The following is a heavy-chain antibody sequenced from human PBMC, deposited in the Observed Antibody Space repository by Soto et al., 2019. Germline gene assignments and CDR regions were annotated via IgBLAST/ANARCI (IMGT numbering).Heavy chain of an antibody. CDR3: SGDEGYCSGGSCYFPHCDYCYMDI. CDR1: GFTFSSYS. CDR2: ISSSSSYR. J-gene: IGHJ6*03. V-gene: IGHV3-21*01. Sequence: EVQLVESVGGLVKPGGSLRLSCAASGFTFSSYSMHWVRQAPGKGLEWVSSISSSSSYRYYADSVKGRFTISRDNAQNSLYLQMNSLRAEDTAVYYFSGDEGYCSGGSCYFPHCDYCYMDIWGKGTTVTVSS. D-gene: IGHD2-15*01.